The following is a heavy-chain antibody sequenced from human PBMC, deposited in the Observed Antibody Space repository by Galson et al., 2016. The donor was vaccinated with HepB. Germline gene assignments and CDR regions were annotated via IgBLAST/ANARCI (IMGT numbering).Heavy chain of an antibody. J-gene: IGHJ4*02. CDR3: ARDGISSLDK. Sequence: SLRLSCAASGFTFSSYGMHWVRQAPGKGLDWVALITPEGSDTYYADAVKGRFTISRDNSKNTLSLQMNSLRAQDTAIYYCARDGISSLDKWGQGILVTVSS. V-gene: IGHV3-30*03. CDR1: GFTFSSYG. D-gene: IGHD2-21*01. CDR2: ITPEGSDT.